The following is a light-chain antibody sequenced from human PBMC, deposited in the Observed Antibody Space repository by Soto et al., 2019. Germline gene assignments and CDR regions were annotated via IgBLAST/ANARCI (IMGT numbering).Light chain of an antibody. CDR1: TNDVGGYNY. J-gene: IGLJ1*01. Sequence: QSALTQPASVSGSPGQSITIPCTGTTNDVGGYNYVSWYQQHPGKAPKLLIFEVSSRPSGVSNRFSGSKSGNTASLTISALQAEDEADYFCNSYTSSTSLPYVFGTGTKVTVL. V-gene: IGLV2-14*01. CDR3: NSYTSSTSLPYV. CDR2: EVS.